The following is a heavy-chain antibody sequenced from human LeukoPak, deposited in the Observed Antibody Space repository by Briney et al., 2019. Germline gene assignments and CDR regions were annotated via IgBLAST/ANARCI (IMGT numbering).Heavy chain of an antibody. CDR3: ARGVLGPYYFDL. J-gene: IGHJ2*01. V-gene: IGHV4-31*03. CDR1: GGSISSGGYY. Sequence: SQTLSLTCTVSGGSISSGGYYWSWIRQHPGKGLEWIGYIYYSGSTYYNPSLKSRVTISVDTSKNQFSLKLSSVTAADTAVYYCARGVLGPYYFDLWGRGTLVTVSS. D-gene: IGHD7-27*01. CDR2: IYYSGST.